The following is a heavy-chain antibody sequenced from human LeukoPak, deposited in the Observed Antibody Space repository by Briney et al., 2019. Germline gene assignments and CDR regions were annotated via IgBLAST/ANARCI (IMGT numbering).Heavy chain of an antibody. J-gene: IGHJ3*02. V-gene: IGHV4-61*02. D-gene: IGHD3-3*01. CDR2: IYTSGST. CDR3: ARTYYEDDAFDI. Sequence: SETLSLTCTVSGVSISSGSYYWSWIRQPAGKGLEWIGRIYTSGSTNYNPSLKSRVTISLDTSKNQFSLKVSSVTAADTAVYYCARTYYEDDAFDIWGQGTMVTVSS. CDR1: GVSISSGSYY.